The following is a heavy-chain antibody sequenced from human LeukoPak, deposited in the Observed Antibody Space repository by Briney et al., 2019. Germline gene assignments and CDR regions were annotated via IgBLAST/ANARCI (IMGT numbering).Heavy chain of an antibody. V-gene: IGHV3-74*01. Sequence: AGGSLRLSCAASGFTFRSHWIHWVRQAPGKGLVWVSRIISYGSSTSYADSVQGRFTISRDNAKNTLYLQMNSLRAEDTAVYFCARDRLDGTYFDYWGQGTLVTVSS. CDR2: IISYGSST. D-gene: IGHD5-12*01. CDR3: ARDRLDGTYFDY. J-gene: IGHJ4*02. CDR1: GFTFRSHW.